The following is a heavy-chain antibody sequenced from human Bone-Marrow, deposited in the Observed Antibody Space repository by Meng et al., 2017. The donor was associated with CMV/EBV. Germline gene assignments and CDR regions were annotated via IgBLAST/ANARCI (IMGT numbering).Heavy chain of an antibody. V-gene: IGHV4-34*01. J-gene: IGHJ6*02. Sequence: SETLSLTCAVYGGSFSGYYWTWIRQPPRKGLEWIGEIDHSGSTNYNPSLKSRVTISVDTSKNQFSLKLSSVTAADTAVYYCARELVGVYDYYYYGMDVWGQGTTVTVSS. CDR2: IDHSGST. CDR1: GGSFSGYY. D-gene: IGHD6-13*01. CDR3: ARELVGVYDYYYYGMDV.